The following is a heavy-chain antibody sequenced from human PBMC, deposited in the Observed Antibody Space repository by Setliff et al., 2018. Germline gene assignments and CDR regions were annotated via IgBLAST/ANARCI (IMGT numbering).Heavy chain of an antibody. V-gene: IGHV1-2*02. D-gene: IGHD3-22*01. J-gene: IGHJ6*03. CDR1: GYTFTDYY. CDR2: INPNAGNI. CDR3: AREGRRYYDSSGYYYDPYYYYYMDV. Sequence: ASVKVSCKASGYTFTDYYIHWVRQAPGQGLEWMGWINPNAGNINYIQKFQGRVTMTRDTSISTAYMELRSLTSDDTAVYYCAREGRRYYDSSGYYYDPYYYYYMDVWGKGTTVTVSS.